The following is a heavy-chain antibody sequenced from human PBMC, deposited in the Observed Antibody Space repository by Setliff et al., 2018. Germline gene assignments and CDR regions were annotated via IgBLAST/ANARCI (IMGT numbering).Heavy chain of an antibody. D-gene: IGHD3-22*01. J-gene: IGHJ1*01. CDR1: GFTLDDYY. CDR3: ARGKDYSDGSGYPIFQH. V-gene: IGHV3-11*04. Sequence: LRLSCEASGFTLDDYYMTWIRQAPGKGLEWISYISSSGYTIYYANSVKGRFSISRDDALNSLFLEMNSLRVDDTAIYYCARGKDYSDGSGYPIFQHWGQGTPVTVSS. CDR2: ISSSGYTI.